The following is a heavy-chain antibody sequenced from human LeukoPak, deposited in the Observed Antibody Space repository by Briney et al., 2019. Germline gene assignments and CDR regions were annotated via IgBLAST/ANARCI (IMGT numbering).Heavy chain of an antibody. Sequence: GRSLRLSCAASGFTFSSYAMHWVRQAPGKGLEWVAVISYDGSNKYYADSVKGRFTISRDNSKNTLYLQMNRLRAEDTAVYYCARDYGSGSLYYYGMDVWGQGTTVTVSS. D-gene: IGHD3-10*01. CDR2: ISYDGSNK. J-gene: IGHJ6*02. CDR1: GFTFSSYA. V-gene: IGHV3-30*04. CDR3: ARDYGSGSLYYYGMDV.